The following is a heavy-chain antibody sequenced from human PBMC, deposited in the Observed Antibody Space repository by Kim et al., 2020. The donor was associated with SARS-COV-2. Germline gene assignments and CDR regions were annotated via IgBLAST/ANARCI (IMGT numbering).Heavy chain of an antibody. CDR1: GFTFSSYA. CDR3: AKVMVRGVIPSPVDY. CDR2: ISGSGGST. V-gene: IGHV3-23*01. J-gene: IGHJ4*02. Sequence: GGSLRLSCAASGFTFSSYAMSWVRQAPGKGLEWVSAISGSGGSTYYADSVKGRFTISRDNSKNTLYLQMNSLRAEDTAVYYCAKVMVRGVIPSPVDYWGQGTLVTVSS. D-gene: IGHD3-10*01.